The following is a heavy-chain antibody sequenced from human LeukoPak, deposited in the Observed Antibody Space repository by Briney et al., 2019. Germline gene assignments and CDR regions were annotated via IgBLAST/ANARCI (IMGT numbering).Heavy chain of an antibody. CDR1: GFTFGDYA. Sequence: GGSLRLSCTASGFTFGDYAMSWVRQAPGKGLEWVSVIYSGGSTYYADSVKGRFTISRDNSKNTLYLQMNSLRAEDTAVYYCARAPGPYGDYDSGFYYYYGMDVWGQGTTVTVSS. CDR3: ARAPGPYGDYDSGFYYYYGMDV. D-gene: IGHD4-17*01. V-gene: IGHV3-53*01. J-gene: IGHJ6*02. CDR2: IYSGGST.